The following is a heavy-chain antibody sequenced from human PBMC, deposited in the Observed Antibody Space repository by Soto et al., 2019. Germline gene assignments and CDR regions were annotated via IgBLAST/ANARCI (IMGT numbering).Heavy chain of an antibody. D-gene: IGHD3-22*01. J-gene: IGHJ4*02. V-gene: IGHV3-23*01. Sequence: PGWSLRLSCAASGFTFSSYAMSLVRQAPGKGLEWVSAISGSGGRTYYADSVKGRFTISRENSKNTLYLQMNSLRAEDTAVYYCAKEKGSGYYLFAYSGKGTLVTV. CDR1: GFTFSSYA. CDR3: AKEKGSGYYLFAY. CDR2: ISGSGGRT.